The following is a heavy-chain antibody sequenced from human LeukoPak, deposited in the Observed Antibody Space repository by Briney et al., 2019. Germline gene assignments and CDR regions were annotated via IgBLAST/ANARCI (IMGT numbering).Heavy chain of an antibody. D-gene: IGHD3-22*01. V-gene: IGHV1-8*03. CDR2: INPNSGNT. Sequence: ASVKVSCKASGYTFTTYDINWVRQATGQGLQWMGWINPNSGNTGYAQKFQGRITITRNTSISTVYMELSSLRSEDTAVYYCARDRYYDSSGYYYGNWFDPWGQGTLVTVSS. CDR3: ARDRYYDSSGYYYGNWFDP. J-gene: IGHJ5*02. CDR1: GYTFTTYD.